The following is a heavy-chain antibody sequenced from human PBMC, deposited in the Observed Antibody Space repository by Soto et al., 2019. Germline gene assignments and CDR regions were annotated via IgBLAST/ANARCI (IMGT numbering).Heavy chain of an antibody. CDR1: GGTFSSYT. CDR3: ARSLRGYSYGYGSSPFDY. Sequence: QVQLVQSGAEVKKPGSSVKVSCKASGGTFSSYTISWVRQAPGQGLEWMGRIIPILGIANYAQKFQGRVTITADKSTSTAYMELSSLRSEDTAVYYCARSLRGYSYGYGSSPFDYWGQGTLVTVSS. CDR2: IIPILGIA. J-gene: IGHJ4*02. V-gene: IGHV1-69*02. D-gene: IGHD5-18*01.